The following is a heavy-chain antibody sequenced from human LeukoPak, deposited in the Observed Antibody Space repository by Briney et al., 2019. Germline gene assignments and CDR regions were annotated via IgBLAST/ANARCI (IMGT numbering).Heavy chain of an antibody. CDR2: ISYDGSNT. CDR3: AKARERWLQPTGY. V-gene: IGHV3-30*18. D-gene: IGHD5-24*01. CDR1: GFTFSSYG. J-gene: IGHJ4*02. Sequence: PGRSLRLSCAASGFTFSSYGMHWVRQAPGQGLEWVAIISYDGSNTYYADSVKGRFTISRDNSKNTLYLQMNSLRAEDTAVYYCAKARERWLQPTGYWGQGTLATVSS.